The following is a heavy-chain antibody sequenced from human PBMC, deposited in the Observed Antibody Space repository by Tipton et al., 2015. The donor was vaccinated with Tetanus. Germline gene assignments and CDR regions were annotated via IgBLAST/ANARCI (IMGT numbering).Heavy chain of an antibody. Sequence: TLSLTCSVTGGSITNYYWGWIRQPPGKGLEWIGSIYNTGNTYYNPSLGSRVTMSVDTSKIQFSLKVTSVTAADTAVYYCARLSSSANDAHVFDIWGQGTMVTVSS. D-gene: IGHD3-22*01. CDR1: GGSITNYY. CDR2: IYNTGNT. V-gene: IGHV4-39*01. CDR3: ARLSSSANDAHVFDI. J-gene: IGHJ3*02.